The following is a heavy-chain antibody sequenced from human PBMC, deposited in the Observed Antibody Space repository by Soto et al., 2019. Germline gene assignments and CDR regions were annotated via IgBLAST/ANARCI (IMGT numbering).Heavy chain of an antibody. J-gene: IGHJ4*02. D-gene: IGHD3-10*01. Sequence: ASVKVSCKASGGTFSSYAISWVRQAPGQGLEWMGGIIPIFGTANYAQKFQGRVTITADESTSTAYMELSSLRSEDTAVYYCARASEGFPNMVRGAEGLYYFDYWGQGTLVTVSS. CDR1: GGTFSSYA. V-gene: IGHV1-69*13. CDR3: ARASEGFPNMVRGAEGLYYFDY. CDR2: IIPIFGTA.